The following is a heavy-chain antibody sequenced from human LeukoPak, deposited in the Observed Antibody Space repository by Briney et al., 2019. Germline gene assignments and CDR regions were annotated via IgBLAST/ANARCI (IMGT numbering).Heavy chain of an antibody. CDR2: ISGSGGST. D-gene: IGHD3-3*01. V-gene: IGHV3-23*01. Sequence: GGSLRLSCAASGFTFSSYATSWVRQAPGKGLEWVSAISGSGGSTYYADSVKGRFTISRDNSKNTLYLQMNSLRAEDTAVYYCAKDPYYDFWSGYRVDNWFDPWGQGTLVTVSS. J-gene: IGHJ5*02. CDR1: GFTFSSYA. CDR3: AKDPYYDFWSGYRVDNWFDP.